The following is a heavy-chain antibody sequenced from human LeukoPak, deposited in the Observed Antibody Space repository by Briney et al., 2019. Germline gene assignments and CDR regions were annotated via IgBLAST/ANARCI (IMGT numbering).Heavy chain of an antibody. CDR3: ARGGGAVAGTRFVAFDI. CDR1: GFTFSSYD. Sequence: GGSLRLSCAASGFTFSSYDMHWVRQPTRKSLEWVAAIGTAGYTYYPGFVNGRFTISRENAKNSLYLQMNSLRAGDTAVYYCARGGGAVAGTRFVAFDIWGQGTMVTVSS. J-gene: IGHJ3*02. V-gene: IGHV3-13*01. D-gene: IGHD6-19*01. CDR2: IGTAGYT.